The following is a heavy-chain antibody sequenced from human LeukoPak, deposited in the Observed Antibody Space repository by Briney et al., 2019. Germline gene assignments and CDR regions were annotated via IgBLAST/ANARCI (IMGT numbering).Heavy chain of an antibody. CDR3: ARVVGYLFDY. V-gene: IGHV4-59*01. J-gene: IGHJ4*02. D-gene: IGHD1-26*01. CDR1: GGSISSYY. CDR2: IYYSGST. Sequence: SETLSLTCTVSGGSISSYYWSWIRQPPGKGLEWIGYIYYSGSTNYNPSLKSRVTISVDTSKNQFSLKLSSVNAADTAVYYCARVVGYLFDYWGQGTLVTVSS.